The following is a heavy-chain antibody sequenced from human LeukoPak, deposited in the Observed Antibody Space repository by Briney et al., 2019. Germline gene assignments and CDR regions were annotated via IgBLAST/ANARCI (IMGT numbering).Heavy chain of an antibody. CDR3: AKAPPKGFLWFGENAFDI. Sequence: GSLRLSCAASGFTVSSNYMSWVRQAPGKGLEWVSVIYSGGSTYYADSVKGRFTISRDNSKNTLYLQMNSLRAEDTAVYYCAKAPPKGFLWFGENAFDIWGQGTMVTVSS. J-gene: IGHJ3*02. CDR1: GFTVSSNY. CDR2: IYSGGST. D-gene: IGHD3-10*01. V-gene: IGHV3-53*01.